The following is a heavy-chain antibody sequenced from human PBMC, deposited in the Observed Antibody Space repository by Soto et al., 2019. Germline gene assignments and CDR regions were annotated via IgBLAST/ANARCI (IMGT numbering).Heavy chain of an antibody. Sequence: QVQLVQSGAEVKKPGSSVKVSCKATGGVFSSYVTSWVRQAPGQGREWLGGIIPLFGAANYAQKFQGRLTIIADESTNTAYMERSRLSTDDTAVYYSASGEHRYDGGGYYDGADYWGQGTLVTVSS. CDR3: ASGEHRYDGGGYYDGADY. CDR2: IIPLFGAA. D-gene: IGHD3-3*01. CDR1: GGVFSSYV. J-gene: IGHJ4*02. V-gene: IGHV1-69*01.